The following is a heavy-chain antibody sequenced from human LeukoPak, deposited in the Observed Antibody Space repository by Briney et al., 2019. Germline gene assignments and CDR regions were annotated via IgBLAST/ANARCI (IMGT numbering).Heavy chain of an antibody. CDR1: GFTFNSYN. J-gene: IGHJ4*02. CDR3: AKYSGSYYYPPNWDS. Sequence: GGSLRLSCAASGFTFNSYNMNWVRQAPGKGLEWVSSISSSSSYISYADSVKGRFTISRDNAKNSLFLQMNSLRAEDTAVYFCAKYSGSYYYPPNWDSWGQGTLVTVSS. CDR2: ISSSSSYI. V-gene: IGHV3-21*04. D-gene: IGHD1-26*01.